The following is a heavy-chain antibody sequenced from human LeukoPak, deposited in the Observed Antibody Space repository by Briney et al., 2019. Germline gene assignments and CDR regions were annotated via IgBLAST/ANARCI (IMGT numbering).Heavy chain of an antibody. CDR3: ATGNYYDSSGYYPFDY. D-gene: IGHD3-22*01. CDR2: INHSGST. Sequence: PSETLSLTCAVYGGSFSGYYWSWIRQPPGKGLEWIGEINHSGSTNYNPSLKSRVTISVDTSKNQFSLKLSSVTAADTAVYYCATGNYYDSSGYYPFDYWGQGTLVTVSS. CDR1: GGSFSGYY. V-gene: IGHV4-34*01. J-gene: IGHJ4*02.